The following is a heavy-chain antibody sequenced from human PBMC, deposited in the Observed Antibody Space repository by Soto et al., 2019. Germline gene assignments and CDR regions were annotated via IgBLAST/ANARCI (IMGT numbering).Heavy chain of an antibody. CDR1: GFTFSSYG. D-gene: IGHD4-17*01. CDR2: ISYDGSNK. CDR3: AKDPWVYRSYGDYGPYYMDV. Sequence: PGGSLRLSCAASGFTFSSYGMHWVRQAPGKGLEWVAVISYDGSNKYYADSVKGRFTISRDNSKNTLYLQMNSLRAEDTAVYYCAKDPWVYRSYGDYGPYYMDVWGKGTTVTVSS. V-gene: IGHV3-30*18. J-gene: IGHJ6*03.